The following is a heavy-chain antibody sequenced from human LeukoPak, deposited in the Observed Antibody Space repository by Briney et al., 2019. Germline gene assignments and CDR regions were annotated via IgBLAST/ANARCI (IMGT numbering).Heavy chain of an antibody. Sequence: ASVKVSCKASGYTFTSYYMHWVRQAPGQGLEWMGIINPSGGSTSYAQKFQGRVTMTRDTSTSTVYMELSSLRSEDTAVYYCARDRTYGDYDEKGLDYWGQGTLVTVSS. CDR3: ARDRTYGDYDEKGLDY. V-gene: IGHV1-46*01. D-gene: IGHD4-17*01. CDR2: INPSGGST. J-gene: IGHJ4*02. CDR1: GYTFTSYY.